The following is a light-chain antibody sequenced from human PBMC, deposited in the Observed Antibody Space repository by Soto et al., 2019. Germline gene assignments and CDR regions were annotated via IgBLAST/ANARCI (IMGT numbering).Light chain of an antibody. Sequence: QSVLTQPPSASGSPGQSVTISCTGTSSDVGGYNYVSWYQQLPGKAPTLIIYDVTERPSGVPDRFFGSKSGNTASLTVSGLLAEDEADYYCSSHAGSTVVFGGGTKVTVL. CDR1: SSDVGGYNY. CDR2: DVT. CDR3: SSHAGSTVV. J-gene: IGLJ2*01. V-gene: IGLV2-8*01.